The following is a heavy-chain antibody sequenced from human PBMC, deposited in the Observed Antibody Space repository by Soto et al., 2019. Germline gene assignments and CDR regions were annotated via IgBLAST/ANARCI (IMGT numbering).Heavy chain of an antibody. CDR2: ISISSSYI. V-gene: IGHV3-21*01. CDR3: ARAAYYDILTTSYYFPY. Sequence: GGSLRLSCAVSGCTFSSYSMNWVLQAPGKGLEWVSSISISSSYIYYADSVKGRFTISRDNAKNSLYLQMNSLRAEDTAVYYCARAAYYDILTTSYYFPYWGQRTLVSVS. CDR1: GCTFSSYS. J-gene: IGHJ4*02. D-gene: IGHD3-9*01.